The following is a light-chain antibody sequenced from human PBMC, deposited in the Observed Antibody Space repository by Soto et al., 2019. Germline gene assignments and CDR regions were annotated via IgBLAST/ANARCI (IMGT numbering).Light chain of an antibody. CDR3: RSYTTRSTIV. J-gene: IGLJ2*01. Sequence: QSVLTHPAALSESPGQSITISCTGTSSDVGAYDFVSWYQHYPGKAPKLVTFDVTHRPPGIADRFSGSKSANTASLTISGLQAEDEAFYYCRSYTTRSTIVFGGGTKLTVL. CDR1: SSDVGAYDF. V-gene: IGLV2-14*01. CDR2: DVT.